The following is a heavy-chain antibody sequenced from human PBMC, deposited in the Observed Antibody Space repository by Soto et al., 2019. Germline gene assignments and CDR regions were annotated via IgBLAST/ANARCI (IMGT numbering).Heavy chain of an antibody. CDR3: ARALPASGGYPSLYYFDY. CDR2: IIPIFGTA. J-gene: IGHJ4*02. Sequence: SVKVSCKASGGTFSSYAISWVRQAPGQGLEWMGGIIPIFGTANYAQKFQGRVTITADESTSTAYMELSSLRSEDTAVYYCARALPASGGYPSLYYFDYLGQGNLVIFSS. CDR1: GGTFSSYA. D-gene: IGHD3-22*01. V-gene: IGHV1-69*13.